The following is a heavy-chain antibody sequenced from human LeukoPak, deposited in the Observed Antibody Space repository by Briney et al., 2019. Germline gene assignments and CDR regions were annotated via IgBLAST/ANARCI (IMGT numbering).Heavy chain of an antibody. D-gene: IGHD3-9*01. CDR3: ARDKGFDWLLGLYYFDY. J-gene: IGHJ4*02. CDR2: INPNSGGT. CDR1: GYTFTGYY. Sequence: GASVKVSCKASGYTFTGYYMHWVRQAPGQGLEWMGWINPNSGGTNYAQKFQGRVTMTRDTSISTAYMELSRLRSDDTAVYYCARDKGFDWLLGLYYFDYWGQGTLVTVSS. V-gene: IGHV1-2*02.